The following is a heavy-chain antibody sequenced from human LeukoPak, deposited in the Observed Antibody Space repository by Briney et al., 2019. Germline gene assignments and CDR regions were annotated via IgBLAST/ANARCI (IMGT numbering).Heavy chain of an antibody. D-gene: IGHD3-3*01. CDR2: MNPNSGNT. CDR1: GYTFTSYD. J-gene: IGHJ6*02. V-gene: IGHV1-8*01. CDR3: ARTPYDFWSGYREGYYYGMDV. Sequence: ASVKVSCKASGYTFTSYDINWVRQATGQGPEWMGWMNPNSGNTGYAQKFQGRVTMTRNTSISTAYMELSSLRSEDTAVYYCARTPYDFWSGYREGYYYGMDVWGQGTTATVSS.